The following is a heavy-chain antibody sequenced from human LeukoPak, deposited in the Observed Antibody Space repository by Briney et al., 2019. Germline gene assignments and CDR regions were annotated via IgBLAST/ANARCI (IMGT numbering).Heavy chain of an antibody. CDR3: ARDRSSRTFDP. V-gene: IGHV4-61*02. Sequence: KSSQTLSLTCTVSGGSISSGSYYWSWIRQPAGKGLEWIGRIYTSGSTNYNPSLKSRVTISVDTSKNQFSLKLSSVTAADTAVYYCARDRSSRTFDPWGQGTLVTVSS. CDR1: GGSISSGSYY. CDR2: IYTSGST. D-gene: IGHD6-13*01. J-gene: IGHJ5*02.